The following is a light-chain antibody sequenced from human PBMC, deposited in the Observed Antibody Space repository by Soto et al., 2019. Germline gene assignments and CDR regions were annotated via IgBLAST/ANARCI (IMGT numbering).Light chain of an antibody. CDR3: QQYGRSST. CDR1: ESISRDY. Sequence: EIVLTQSPGTLSLSPGQRATLSCRASESISRDYLAWYQQRLGQAPRLLIYGASSGATGIPDRFSGSGSGTDFTLTISRLEPEDFAVYYCQQYGRSSTFGQGTKV. CDR2: GAS. J-gene: IGKJ1*01. V-gene: IGKV3-20*01.